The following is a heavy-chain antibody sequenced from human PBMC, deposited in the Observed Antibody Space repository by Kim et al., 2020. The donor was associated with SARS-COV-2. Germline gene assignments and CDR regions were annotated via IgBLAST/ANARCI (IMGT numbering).Heavy chain of an antibody. Sequence: GGSLRLSCAASGFTLTGYWMHWVRQAPGKGLVWVSRISGDGSSTSYADSVKGRFTISRDNAKNTLYLQMNSLRVEDTAVYYCARRAYSSGWWYFDYWGKG. CDR1: GFTLTGYW. CDR3: ARRAYSSGWWYFDY. V-gene: IGHV3-74*01. J-gene: IGHJ4*02. CDR2: ISGDGSST. D-gene: IGHD6-19*01.